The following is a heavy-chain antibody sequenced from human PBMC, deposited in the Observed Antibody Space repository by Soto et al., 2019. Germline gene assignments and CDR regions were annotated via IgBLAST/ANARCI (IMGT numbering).Heavy chain of an antibody. J-gene: IGHJ4*02. CDR1: GVTMGYGGYS. Sequence: SETLSLTCSVSGVTMGYGGYSWSWIRQYPGKGMEWLGYISHLEPTYYNPSFKSRLSLSIDTTRNQFSLSLSSTTVADKAVYYCARGGGYDSFDFWGQGIQVTVSS. D-gene: IGHD2-15*01. CDR2: ISHLEPT. CDR3: ARGGGYDSFDF. V-gene: IGHV4-30-2*06.